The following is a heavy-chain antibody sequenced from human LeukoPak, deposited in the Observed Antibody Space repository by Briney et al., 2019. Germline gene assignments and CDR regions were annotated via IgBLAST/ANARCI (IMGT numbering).Heavy chain of an antibody. V-gene: IGHV4-39*01. Sequence: PSETLSLTCTVSGGSISSSSYYWGWIRQPPGKGLEWIGYIYYTGSTYYNPSLKSRVTISVDTSKNQFSLKLSSVTAADTAVYYCASEISSRGAFDIWGQGTMVTVSS. D-gene: IGHD6-13*01. CDR3: ASEISSRGAFDI. CDR1: GGSISSSSYY. J-gene: IGHJ3*02. CDR2: IYYTGST.